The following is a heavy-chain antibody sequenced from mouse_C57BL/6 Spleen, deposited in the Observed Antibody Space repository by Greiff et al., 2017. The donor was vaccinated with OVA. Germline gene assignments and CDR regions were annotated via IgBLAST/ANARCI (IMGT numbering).Heavy chain of an antibody. CDR2: IDPSDSYT. Sequence: QVQLQQPGAELVKPGASVKLSCKASGYTFTSYWMQWVKQRPGQGLEWIGEIDPSDSYTTYNQKFKGKATLTVDTSSSTAYMQLSSLTSEDSAVYYCASLDSSGYPDYWGKGTTLTVSS. D-gene: IGHD3-2*02. J-gene: IGHJ2*01. CDR1: GYTFTSYW. V-gene: IGHV1-50*01. CDR3: ASLDSSGYPDY.